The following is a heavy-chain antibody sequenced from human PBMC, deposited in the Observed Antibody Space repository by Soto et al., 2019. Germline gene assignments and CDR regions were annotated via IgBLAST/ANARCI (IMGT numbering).Heavy chain of an antibody. V-gene: IGHV4-34*01. D-gene: IGHD3-3*01. J-gene: IGHJ4*02. CDR1: GGSFSGYY. Sequence: SETLSLTCAVYGGSFSGYYWGWIRQPPGKGLEWIGEINHSGSTNYNPSLKSRVTISVDTSKNQLSLKLSSVTAADTAVYYCATAYYVFWSGYYTIHYSGQATLVTVSS. CDR2: INHSGST. CDR3: ATAYYVFWSGYYTIHY.